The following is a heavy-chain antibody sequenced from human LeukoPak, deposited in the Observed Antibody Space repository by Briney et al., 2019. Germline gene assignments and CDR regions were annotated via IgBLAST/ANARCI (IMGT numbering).Heavy chain of an antibody. J-gene: IGHJ3*02. D-gene: IGHD3-3*01. CDR3: ARGIDFWSGYYTGDAFDI. CDR1: GGSISSYY. Sequence: KASETLSLTCTVSGGSISSYYWSWIRQPPGKGLEWIGYTYYSGSTNYNPSLKSRVTISVDTSKNQFSLKLSSVNAADTAVYYCARGIDFWSGYYTGDAFDIWGQGTMVTVSS. V-gene: IGHV4-59*01. CDR2: TYYSGST.